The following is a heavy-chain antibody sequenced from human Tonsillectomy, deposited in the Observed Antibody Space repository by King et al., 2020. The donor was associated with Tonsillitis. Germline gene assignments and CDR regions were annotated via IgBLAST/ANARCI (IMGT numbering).Heavy chain of an antibody. CDR2: INHSGST. D-gene: IGHD2-21*01. CDR3: ARVARRGEAYCGGDCYPDFDY. V-gene: IGHV4-34*01. CDR1: GGSFSGYY. J-gene: IGHJ4*02. Sequence: QVQLQQWGAGLLKPSEPLSLTCAVYGGSFSGYYWSWLRQPPGKGLEWIGEINHSGSTNYNPSLKSRVTISVDTSKNQFSLKLSSVTAADTAVYYCARVARRGEAYCGGDCYPDFDYWGQGTLVTVSS.